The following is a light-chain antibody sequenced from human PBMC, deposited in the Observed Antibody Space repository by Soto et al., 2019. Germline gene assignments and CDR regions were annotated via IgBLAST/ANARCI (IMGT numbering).Light chain of an antibody. CDR3: QQYYSTPLST. CDR2: WAS. Sequence: DIVMTQSPDSLAVSLGERATINCKSSQSVLYSSNNNNYLAWYQQKPGQPPKLLIYWASTRESGVPDRFSGSGSGTDFNLTISSLQAEDVAVYYCQQYYSTPLSTFGHGTKVEIK. V-gene: IGKV4-1*01. CDR1: QSVLYSSNNNNY. J-gene: IGKJ1*01.